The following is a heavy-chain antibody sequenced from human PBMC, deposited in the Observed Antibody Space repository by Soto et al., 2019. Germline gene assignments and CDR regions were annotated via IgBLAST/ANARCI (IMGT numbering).Heavy chain of an antibody. CDR3: ARASERYYYDSSGPAVDAFDI. CDR1: GGTFSSYA. Sequence: SVKVSCKASGGTFSSYAISWVRQAPGQGLEWMGGIIPIFGTANYAQKFQGRVTITADESTSTAYMELSSLRSEDTAVYYCARASERYYYDSSGPAVDAFDIWGQGTMVTVSS. D-gene: IGHD3-22*01. J-gene: IGHJ3*02. CDR2: IIPIFGTA. V-gene: IGHV1-69*13.